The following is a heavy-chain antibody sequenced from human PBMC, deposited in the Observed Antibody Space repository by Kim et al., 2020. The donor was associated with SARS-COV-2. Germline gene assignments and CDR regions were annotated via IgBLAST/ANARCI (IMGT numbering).Heavy chain of an antibody. J-gene: IGHJ6*02. Sequence: ASVKVSCKASGYRFTNYGISWVRQAPGQGLEWMEWINAYTGNTNSAQKFQGRVTMTTDTSTSTAYMELRGLRSDDTAVYYCARHGGSSGTYGMDVWGQGTTVTVSS. V-gene: IGHV1-18*01. D-gene: IGHD3-10*01. CDR1: GYRFTNYG. CDR2: INAYTGNT. CDR3: ARHGGSSGTYGMDV.